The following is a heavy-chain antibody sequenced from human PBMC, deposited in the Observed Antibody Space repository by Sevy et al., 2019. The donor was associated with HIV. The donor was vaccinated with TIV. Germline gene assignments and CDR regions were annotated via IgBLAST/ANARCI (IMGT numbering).Heavy chain of an antibody. V-gene: IGHV3-30-3*01. Sequence: GGYLRLSCAASGFTFSSYAMHWVRQAPGKGLEWVAVISYDGSNKYYADSVKGRFTISRDNSKNTLYLQMNSLRAEHTAVYYCARDSAYDSSGPFDYWGQGTLVTVSS. J-gene: IGHJ4*02. CDR3: ARDSAYDSSGPFDY. CDR1: GFTFSSYA. CDR2: ISYDGSNK. D-gene: IGHD3-22*01.